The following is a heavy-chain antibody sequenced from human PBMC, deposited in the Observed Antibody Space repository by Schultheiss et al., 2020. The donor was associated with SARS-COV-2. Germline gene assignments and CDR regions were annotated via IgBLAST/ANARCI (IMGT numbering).Heavy chain of an antibody. J-gene: IGHJ4*02. Sequence: SETLSLTCTVSGGSVSSGSYYWSWIRQPPGKGLEWIGYIYYSGSTNYNPSLKSRVTMSVDTSKNQFSLKLSSVTAADTAVYYCARLSAVGAVFDYWGQGTLVTVSS. CDR3: ARLSAVGAVFDY. CDR1: GGSVSSGSYY. D-gene: IGHD1-26*01. CDR2: IYYSGST. V-gene: IGHV4-61*01.